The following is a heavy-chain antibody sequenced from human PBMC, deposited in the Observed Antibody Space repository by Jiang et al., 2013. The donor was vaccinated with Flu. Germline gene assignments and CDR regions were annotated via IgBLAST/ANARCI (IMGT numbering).Heavy chain of an antibody. V-gene: IGHV6-1*01. J-gene: IGHJ4*02. Sequence: SQTLSLTCGISGDSVSTNTWHWIRQSPSRGLEWLGRTFYRSRWFIDYGVSVRSRITISPDTSNNQLSLQLNSVTPEDTAVYYCVRSSTLYDSGXSFDSWGQGTLVTVSS. D-gene: IGHD3-10*01. CDR2: TFYRSRWFI. CDR1: GDSVSTNT. CDR3: VRSSTLYDSGXSFDS.